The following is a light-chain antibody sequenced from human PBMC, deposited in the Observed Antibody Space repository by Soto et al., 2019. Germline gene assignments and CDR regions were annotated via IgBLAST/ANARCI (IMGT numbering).Light chain of an antibody. CDR1: SSNIGAGYD. CDR3: QSYDSSLSGSV. J-gene: IGLJ2*01. CDR2: GNS. V-gene: IGLV1-40*01. Sequence: QSVLTQPASVSGSPGQRVTISCTGSSSNIGAGYDVHWYQQLPGTAPKLLIYGNSNRPSGVPDRFSGSKSGTSASLAITGRQAEDEADYYCQSYDSSLSGSVFGGGTKVTVL.